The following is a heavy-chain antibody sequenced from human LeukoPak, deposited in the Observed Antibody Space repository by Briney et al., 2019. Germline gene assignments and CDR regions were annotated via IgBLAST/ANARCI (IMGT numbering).Heavy chain of an antibody. J-gene: IGHJ4*02. CDR1: GDSISSYY. CDR3: ARVNYYDSSGTDY. V-gene: IGHV4-59*01. CDR2: IYYSGST. Sequence: PSETLSLTCTVSGDSISSYYWSWIRQPPGKGLEWIGYIYYSGSTNYNPSLKSRVTISVETSKNQFSLRLSSVTAADTAVYYCARVNYYDSSGTDYWGQGTLVTVSS. D-gene: IGHD3-22*01.